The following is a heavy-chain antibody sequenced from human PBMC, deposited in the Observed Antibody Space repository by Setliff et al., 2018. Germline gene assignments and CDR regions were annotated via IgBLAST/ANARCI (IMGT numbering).Heavy chain of an antibody. D-gene: IGHD3-22*01. Sequence: LTCAVYGGSFSGYYWSWIRQPPGKGLEWIGYIYYSGSTNYNPSLKRRVTISVDTSKNQFSLKLSSVTAADTAVYYCAREYYYDSSGSFDYWGQGTLVTVSS. CDR1: GGSFSGYY. CDR3: AREYYYDSSGSFDY. CDR2: IYYSGST. V-gene: IGHV4-59*12. J-gene: IGHJ4*02.